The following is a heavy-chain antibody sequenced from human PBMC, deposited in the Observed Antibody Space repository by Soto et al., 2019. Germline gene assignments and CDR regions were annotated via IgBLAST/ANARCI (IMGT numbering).Heavy chain of an antibody. CDR1: GYFFASFS. CDR3: ARESAGREDFESSGDFDY. CDR2: ITPSVGST. D-gene: IGHD3-22*01. V-gene: IGHV1-46*01. J-gene: IGHJ4*02. Sequence: QVQLVQSGAEVKKPGASVKVSCKASGYFFASFSMHWVRQAPGQGLEWMGMITPSVGSTSYAQQFQGRVTMTRDTSTSTVDMELRSLRTEDTAVYYCARESAGREDFESSGDFDYWGQGALVTVSS.